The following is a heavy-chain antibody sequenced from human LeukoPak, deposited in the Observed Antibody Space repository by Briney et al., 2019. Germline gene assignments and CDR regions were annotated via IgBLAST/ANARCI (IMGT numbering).Heavy chain of an antibody. V-gene: IGHV3-30*02. CDR1: GFTFDNYG. CDR2: IRSDGGIK. CDR3: AKDVPAAYFDY. D-gene: IGHD2-2*01. Sequence: SGGSLRLSCAASGFTFDNYGMHWVRQAPGKGLEWVAFIRSDGGIKYYADSVKGRFTISRDNSKNTLYLQVNGLRAEDTAVYFCAKDVPAAYFDYWGQGTLVTVSS. J-gene: IGHJ4*02.